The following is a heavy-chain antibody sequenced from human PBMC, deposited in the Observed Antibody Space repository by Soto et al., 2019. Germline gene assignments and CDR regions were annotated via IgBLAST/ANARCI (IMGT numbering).Heavy chain of an antibody. CDR1: GGAISTSSYY. V-gene: IGHV4-39*02. CDR2: IYYSGTT. D-gene: IGHD3-10*01. CDR3: ARRIYGSGSSFDY. J-gene: IGHJ4*02. Sequence: SETLSLTCTVSGGAISTSSYYWGWIRQPPGKGLEWIGFIYYSGTTYYNPSLKSRVTISIDASHFSLRLSSVTAADTAVYYCARRIYGSGSSFDYWGQGIMVTVSS.